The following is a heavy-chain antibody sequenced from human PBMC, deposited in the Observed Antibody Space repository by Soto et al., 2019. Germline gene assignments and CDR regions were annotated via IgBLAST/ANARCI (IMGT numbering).Heavy chain of an antibody. D-gene: IGHD2-15*01. Sequence: ASVKVSCKASEYTFTSYDINCVRQATGQGLEWMGWMNPNSGNTGYAQKFQGRVTVTRNTSISTAYMELSSLRSEDTAVYYCARAFSGGNPFDYWGQGTLVTVSS. J-gene: IGHJ4*02. CDR3: ARAFSGGNPFDY. CDR1: EYTFTSYD. CDR2: MNPNSGNT. V-gene: IGHV1-8*01.